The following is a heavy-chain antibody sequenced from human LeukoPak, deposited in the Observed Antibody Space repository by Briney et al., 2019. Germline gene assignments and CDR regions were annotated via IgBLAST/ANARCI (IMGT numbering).Heavy chain of an antibody. CDR3: ARYYYDSSGYYFKSGYFDY. J-gene: IGHJ4*02. Sequence: GGSLRLSCTASGFTFGDYAMSWFRQAPGKGLEWVSSISSSSSYIYYADSVKGRFTISRDNAKNSLYLQMNSLRAEDTAVYYCARYYYDSSGYYFKSGYFDYWGQGTLVTVSS. CDR1: GFTFGDYA. CDR2: ISSSSSYI. D-gene: IGHD3-22*01. V-gene: IGHV3-21*01.